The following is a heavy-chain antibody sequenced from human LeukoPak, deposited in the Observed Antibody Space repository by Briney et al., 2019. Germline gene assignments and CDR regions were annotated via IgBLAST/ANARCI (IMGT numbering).Heavy chain of an antibody. CDR3: ARDEYCSSTSCYSAFDI. D-gene: IGHD2-2*01. Sequence: GGSLRLSCAASGFTFSSYSMNWVRQAPGKGLEWVSYISSSSSTMYYADSVKGRFTISRDNAKNSLYLQMNSLRAEDTAVYYCARDEYCSSTSCYSAFDIWGQGTMVTVSS. V-gene: IGHV3-48*01. CDR1: GFTFSSYS. CDR2: ISSSSSTM. J-gene: IGHJ3*02.